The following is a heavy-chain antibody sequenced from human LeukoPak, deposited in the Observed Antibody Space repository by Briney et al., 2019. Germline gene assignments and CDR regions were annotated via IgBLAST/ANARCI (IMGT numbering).Heavy chain of an antibody. Sequence: GGSLRLSCAASGFTFSSYWMHWVRQAPGKGLVWVSRINSDGSSTSYADSVKGRFTISRDNAKNTLYLQMNSLRAEDTAVYYCARVRRVRDILTGYYSGHYYYYYYMDVWGKGTTVTVSS. CDR1: GFTFSSYW. V-gene: IGHV3-74*01. CDR3: ARVRRVRDILTGYYSGHYYYYYYMDV. CDR2: INSDGSST. D-gene: IGHD3-9*01. J-gene: IGHJ6*03.